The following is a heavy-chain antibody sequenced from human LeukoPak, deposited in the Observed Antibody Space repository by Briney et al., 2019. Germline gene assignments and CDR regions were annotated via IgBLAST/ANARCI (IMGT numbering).Heavy chain of an antibody. J-gene: IGHJ1*01. D-gene: IGHD3-10*01. Sequence: ASVKVSCKASGYTFTDYYIHWVRQAPGQGLEWMGWINPNNGDTNFAPNFHGRVTMTRGTSINTTYMDLSRLRSDDTAVYFGARDEVRGVMRVYGAEYFHHWGQGTLVSVSS. CDR1: GYTFTDYY. V-gene: IGHV1-2*02. CDR2: INPNNGDT. CDR3: ARDEVRGVMRVYGAEYFHH.